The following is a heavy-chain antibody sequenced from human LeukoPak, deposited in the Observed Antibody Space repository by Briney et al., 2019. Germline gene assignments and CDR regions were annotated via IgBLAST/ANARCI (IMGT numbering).Heavy chain of an antibody. CDR2: TYFTGST. V-gene: IGHV4-31*03. D-gene: IGHD4-17*01. CDR1: RGSISSGGHY. CDR3: ARVSFTYGPLDS. J-gene: IGHJ4*02. Sequence: PSETLSLTHNVSRGSISSGGHYWSWIRQRPGKGLEWMGYTYFTGSTYYNPSLQSRLIISADTSMTQFSLRLRSVTAADTAVYYCARVSFTYGPLDSWGPGILVTVSS.